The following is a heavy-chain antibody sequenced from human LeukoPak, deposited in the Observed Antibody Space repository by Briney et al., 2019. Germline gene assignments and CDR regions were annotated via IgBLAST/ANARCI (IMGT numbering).Heavy chain of an antibody. J-gene: IGHJ4*02. Sequence: PGGSLRLSCAASGFTFSSNAMSWVRQAPGKGLEWVSAISGSGGSTYYADSVKGRFTISRDNSKNTLYLQMNSLRAEDTAVYYCAKDRYSSSWYDYWGQGTLVIVSS. V-gene: IGHV3-23*01. CDR3: AKDRYSSSWYDY. CDR1: GFTFSSNA. CDR2: ISGSGGST. D-gene: IGHD6-13*01.